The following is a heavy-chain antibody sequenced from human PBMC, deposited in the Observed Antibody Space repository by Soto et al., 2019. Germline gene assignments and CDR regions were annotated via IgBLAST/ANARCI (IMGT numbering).Heavy chain of an antibody. CDR1: GCSISSSSYY. V-gene: IGHV4-39*01. Sequence: PSETLSLTCTVSGCSISSSSYYWGWIRQPPGKGLEWTGSIYYSGSTYYNPSLKSRVTISVDTSKNQFSLKLSSVTAADTAVYYCAIAAAGPFDYWGQGTLVTVSS. J-gene: IGHJ4*02. CDR2: IYYSGST. CDR3: AIAAAGPFDY. D-gene: IGHD6-25*01.